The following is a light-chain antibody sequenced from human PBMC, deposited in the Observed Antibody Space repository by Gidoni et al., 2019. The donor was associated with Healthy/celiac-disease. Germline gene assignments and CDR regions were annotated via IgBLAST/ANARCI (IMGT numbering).Light chain of an antibody. CDR1: KLGDKY. J-gene: IGLJ2*01. CDR2: QDS. V-gene: IGLV3-1*01. CDR3: QAWDSSTVV. Sequence: SYELTQRPSVSVSPGQTASITCSGDKLGDKYACWYQQKPGQSPVLVIYQDSKRPSGIPERFSGSNSGNTATLTISGTQAMDEADYYCQAWDSSTVVFGGGTKLTVL.